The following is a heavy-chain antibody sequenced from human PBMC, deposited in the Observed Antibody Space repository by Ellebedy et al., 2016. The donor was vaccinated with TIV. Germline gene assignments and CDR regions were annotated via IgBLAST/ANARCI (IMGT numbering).Heavy chain of an antibody. CDR1: GGSISSGNYY. D-gene: IGHD3-10*01. CDR2: FSYSGYT. Sequence: MPSETLSLTCTVSGGSISSGNYYWGWVRQPPGKGLEWIGSFSYSGYTYYTPSLNSRVTVSGDTSKNQFSLNLKSVTAADTAVYYCARQPPLNVMVRGVIYFDSWGLGALVTVSS. V-gene: IGHV4-39*01. J-gene: IGHJ4*02. CDR3: ARQPPLNVMVRGVIYFDS.